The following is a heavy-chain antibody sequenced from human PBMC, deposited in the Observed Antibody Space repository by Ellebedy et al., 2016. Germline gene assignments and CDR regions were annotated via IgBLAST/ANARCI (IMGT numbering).Heavy chain of an antibody. CDR3: ARELYNSGPGGMDV. CDR2: IIPIFGTA. D-gene: IGHD3-10*01. Sequence: SVKVSXXASGGTFSSYAISWVRQAPGQGLEWMGGIIPIFGTANYAQKFQGRVTITADESTSTAYMELSSLRSEDTAVYYCARELYNSGPGGMDVWGQGTTVTVSS. J-gene: IGHJ6*02. V-gene: IGHV1-69*13. CDR1: GGTFSSYA.